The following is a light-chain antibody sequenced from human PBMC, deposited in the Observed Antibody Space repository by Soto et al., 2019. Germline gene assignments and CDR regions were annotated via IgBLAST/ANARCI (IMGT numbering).Light chain of an antibody. J-gene: IGLJ1*01. Sequence: QSVLTQPASVSGSPGQSVTISCIGTTSDIGGYDYVSWYHHHPGKAPKLLIYDVYNRPSGISTRFSGSKSGNTASLTISGLLTEDEADYYCTSYVSASTPYVFGSGTKLTVL. CDR2: DVY. CDR1: TSDIGGYDY. CDR3: TSYVSASTPYV. V-gene: IGLV2-14*01.